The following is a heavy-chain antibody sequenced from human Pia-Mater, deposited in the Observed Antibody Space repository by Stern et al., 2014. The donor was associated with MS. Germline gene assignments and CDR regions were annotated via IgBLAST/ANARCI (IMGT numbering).Heavy chain of an antibody. V-gene: IGHV5-51*01. D-gene: IGHD4-17*01. J-gene: IGHJ4*02. CDR1: GYSFTANR. Sequence: EVQLVQSGAEVKKPGESLKISCKGSGYSFTANRIDWGRQMPGKGLEWMGIIYPVYSDPRYRPSFQCQVTISADKSISTAFLQLISLKASDTAMYYCARDYGDYAFDYWGQGTLVTVSS. CDR3: ARDYGDYAFDY. CDR2: IYPVYSDP.